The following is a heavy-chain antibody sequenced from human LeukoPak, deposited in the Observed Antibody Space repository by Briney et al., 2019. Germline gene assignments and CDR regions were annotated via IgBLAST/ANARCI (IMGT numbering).Heavy chain of an antibody. J-gene: IGHJ4*02. CDR3: AKHEGSYYDKSGYTFDY. CDR1: GGSISGSSYY. D-gene: IGHD3-22*01. V-gene: IGHV4-39*01. Sequence: SETLSLTCTVSGGSISGSSYYWGWIRQPPGKGLEWIGSIYYTRSTYYNPSLKSRVTISVDTSKNQFSLKLTSVTAADTAVYYCAKHEGSYYDKSGYTFDYWGQGTLVTVSS. CDR2: IYYTRST.